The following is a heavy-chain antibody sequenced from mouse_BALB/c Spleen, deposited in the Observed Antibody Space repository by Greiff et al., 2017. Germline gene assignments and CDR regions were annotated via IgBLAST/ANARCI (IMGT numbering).Heavy chain of an antibody. Sequence: VQLQQSGPELVKPGASVRISCKASGYTFTSYYIHWVKQRPGQGLEWIGWIYPGNVNTKYNEKFKGKATLTADKSSSTAYMQLSSLTSEDSAVYFCARTTEGAFDYWGQGTTLTVSS. CDR1: GYTFTSYY. D-gene: IGHD1-1*01. J-gene: IGHJ2*01. CDR2: IYPGNVNT. V-gene: IGHV1S56*01. CDR3: ARTTEGAFDY.